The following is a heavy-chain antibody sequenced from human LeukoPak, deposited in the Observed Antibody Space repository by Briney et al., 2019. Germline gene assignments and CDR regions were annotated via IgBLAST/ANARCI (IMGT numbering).Heavy chain of an antibody. D-gene: IGHD3-16*01. CDR3: ANLGGITAADERYYYYMDV. J-gene: IGHJ6*03. CDR1: GFTFSSYG. CDR2: IRYDGSNK. Sequence: GGSLRLSCAASGFTFSSYGMHWVRQAPGKGLEWVAFIRYDGSNKYYADSVKGRFTISRDNSKNTLYLQMNSLRAEDTAVYYCANLGGITAADERYYYYMDVWGKGTTVTVSS. V-gene: IGHV3-30*02.